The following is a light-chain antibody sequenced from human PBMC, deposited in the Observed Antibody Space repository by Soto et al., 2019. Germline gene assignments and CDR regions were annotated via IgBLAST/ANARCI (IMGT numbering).Light chain of an antibody. J-gene: IGKJ5*01. V-gene: IGKV3D-20*02. CDR2: GAS. CDR1: QSVSSSY. CDR3: HQRNK. Sequence: EIVLTQSPGTLSLSPGEKATLSCRASQSVSSSYLAWYQQKLGQAPRLLIYGASTRATGIPDRFSGSGSGTDFTLTISRLEPEDFAVYYCHQRNKFGQGTRLEIK.